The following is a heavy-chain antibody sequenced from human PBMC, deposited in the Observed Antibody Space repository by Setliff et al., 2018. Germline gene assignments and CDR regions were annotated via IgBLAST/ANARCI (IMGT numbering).Heavy chain of an antibody. V-gene: IGHV3-7*01. Sequence: PGGSLRLSCAASGFTFSSYWMSWVRQAPGKGLEWVANIKQDGSEKYYVDSVKGRFTISRDNAKNSLYLQMNSLRAEDTAVYYCARSSAPIKRDYMDVWGKGTTVTVSS. D-gene: IGHD2-2*02. CDR2: IKQDGSEK. CDR3: ARSSAPIKRDYMDV. J-gene: IGHJ6*03. CDR1: GFTFSSYW.